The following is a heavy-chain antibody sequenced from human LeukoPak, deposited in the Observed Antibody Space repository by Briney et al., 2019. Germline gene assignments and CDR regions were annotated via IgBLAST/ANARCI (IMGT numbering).Heavy chain of an antibody. J-gene: IGHJ4*02. CDR3: ARGPDY. Sequence: PETLSLTCVVSGGSISSYYWSWIRQPAGKGLEWIGRIYTSGSTNYSPSLKSRVTISVDTSKNQFSLKLSSVTAADTAVYYCARGPDYWGQGTLVTVSS. V-gene: IGHV4-4*07. CDR2: IYTSGST. CDR1: GGSISSYY.